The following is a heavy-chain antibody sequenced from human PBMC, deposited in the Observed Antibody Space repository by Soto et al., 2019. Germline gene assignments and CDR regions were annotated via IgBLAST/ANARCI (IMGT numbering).Heavy chain of an antibody. D-gene: IGHD3-10*01. CDR2: ISAYNVNT. V-gene: IGHV1-18*01. CDR1: GYTFTSYG. CDR3: ARDPGTTSDY. J-gene: IGHJ4*02. Sequence: QVQLGESGAEVKKPGASVKVSCKASGYTFTSYGISWVRQAPGQGLEWMGWISAYNVNTNYAQKLQGRVTMTTDTSTSTAYMELRRPRSADTAVYYRARDPGTTSDYWGQGTLVTVSS.